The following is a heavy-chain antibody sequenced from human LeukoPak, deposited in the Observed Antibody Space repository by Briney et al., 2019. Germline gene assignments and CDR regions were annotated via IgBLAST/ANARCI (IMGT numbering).Heavy chain of an antibody. Sequence: GGSLRLSCAGSGFAFTDYYMTWIRQAPGKGLEWVSYISSSGSYTNYADSVKGRFTTSRDNAKNSLCLQMNSLRAEDTALYYCARGGYCSSTSCYWFDPWGQGTLVTVSS. J-gene: IGHJ5*02. CDR2: ISSSGSYT. D-gene: IGHD2-2*01. CDR1: GFAFTDYY. CDR3: ARGGYCSSTSCYWFDP. V-gene: IGHV3-11*05.